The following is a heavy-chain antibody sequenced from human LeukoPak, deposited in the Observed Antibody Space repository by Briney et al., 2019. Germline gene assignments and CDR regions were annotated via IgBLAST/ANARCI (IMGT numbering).Heavy chain of an antibody. J-gene: IGHJ4*02. Sequence: GGSLRLSCAASGFTFSNYAMNWVRQAPGKGLEWVSSLSSGGTGAYYADSVKGRFTISRDNSKSTLYLQMNSLRVEDTAVYFCAKAASGSYRPDYWGQGTLVTVPS. CDR1: GFTFSNYA. V-gene: IGHV3-23*01. CDR2: LSSGGTGA. CDR3: AKAASGSYRPDY. D-gene: IGHD3-22*01.